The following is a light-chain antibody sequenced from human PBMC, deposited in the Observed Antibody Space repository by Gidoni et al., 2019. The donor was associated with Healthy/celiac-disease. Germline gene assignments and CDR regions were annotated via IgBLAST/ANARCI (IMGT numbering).Light chain of an antibody. V-gene: IGLV3-25*03. J-gene: IGLJ1*01. CDR2: KDS. CDR3: QSADSSGTYNV. CDR1: ALPKQY. Sequence: SYELTQPPSVSVSPGQTARITCSGDALPKQYAYWYQQKPGQAPVLVIYKDSERPSGIPERFSGSSSGTTVTLTISGVQAEDEADYYCQSADSSGTYNVFGTGTKVXV.